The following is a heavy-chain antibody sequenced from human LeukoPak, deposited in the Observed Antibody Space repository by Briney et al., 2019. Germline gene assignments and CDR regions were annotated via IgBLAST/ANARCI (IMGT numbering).Heavy chain of an antibody. V-gene: IGHV4-34*01. CDR3: AREGDQQDFDY. CDR1: GGSFSGYY. D-gene: IGHD2-21*01. CDR2: INHSGST. J-gene: IGHJ4*02. Sequence: PSETLSLTCAVYGGSFSGYYWSWIRQPPGKGLEWIGEINHSGSTNYNPSLKSRVTISVDTSKNQFSLKLSSVTAEDTAVYYCAREGDQQDFDYWGQGTLVTVSS.